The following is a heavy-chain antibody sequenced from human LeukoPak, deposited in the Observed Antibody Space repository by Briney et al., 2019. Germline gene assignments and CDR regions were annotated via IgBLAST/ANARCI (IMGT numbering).Heavy chain of an antibody. D-gene: IGHD4-17*01. V-gene: IGHV1-69*01. Sequence: SVKVSCKASGGTFSSYAISWVRQAPGQGLEWMGGIIPIFGTANYARKFQGRVTITADESTSTAYMELSSLRSEVTAVYYCASSWLRGLMGMDVWGQGTTVTVSS. J-gene: IGHJ6*02. CDR2: IIPIFGTA. CDR3: ASSWLRGLMGMDV. CDR1: GGTFSSYA.